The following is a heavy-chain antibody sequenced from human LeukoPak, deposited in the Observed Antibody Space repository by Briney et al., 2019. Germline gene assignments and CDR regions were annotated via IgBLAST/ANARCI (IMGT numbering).Heavy chain of an antibody. CDR1: GFTFNSNG. D-gene: IGHD6-19*01. Sequence: GGSLRLSCAASGFTFNSNGMHWVRQAPGKGLEWVAFIRYDGDTKYYVDSVKGRFTISRDNSKNTLYLQMNSLRAEDTAVYYCARPRTQQWLGDPYNAEYFQHWGQGTLVTVSS. V-gene: IGHV3-30*02. J-gene: IGHJ1*01. CDR3: ARPRTQQWLGDPYNAEYFQH. CDR2: IRYDGDTK.